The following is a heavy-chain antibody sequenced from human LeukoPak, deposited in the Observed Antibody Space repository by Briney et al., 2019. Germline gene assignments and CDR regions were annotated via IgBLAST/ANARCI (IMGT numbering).Heavy chain of an antibody. D-gene: IGHD2-15*01. CDR1: GFTFSSYA. CDR2: INVNSGRT. J-gene: IGHJ4*02. Sequence: GGSLRLSCAASGFTFSSYAMGWVRQAPGKGLEWLSVINVNSGRTFNADSVKGRFTISRDNSKNTWHLQMKSLKAEDTAVYYCAQVRLVYLGSGLGFVHWGQGTLVPGSS. V-gene: IGHV3-23*01. CDR3: AQVRLVYLGSGLGFVH.